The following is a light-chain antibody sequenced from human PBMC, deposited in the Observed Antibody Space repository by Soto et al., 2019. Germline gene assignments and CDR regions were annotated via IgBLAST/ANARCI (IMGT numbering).Light chain of an antibody. J-gene: IGKJ1*01. CDR1: QSLLHSTGHNY. CDR2: LGS. CDR3: MHPLQPWT. Sequence: DIVMTQSPLSLPVTPGEPASISCRYSQSLLHSTGHNYLDCYLPEPGQSPQLLIYLGSNRASGVRDRFSGSGSGTDFTLKIRRVEDEDVGVCHCMHPLQPWTFGQGTKVDIK. V-gene: IGKV2-28*01.